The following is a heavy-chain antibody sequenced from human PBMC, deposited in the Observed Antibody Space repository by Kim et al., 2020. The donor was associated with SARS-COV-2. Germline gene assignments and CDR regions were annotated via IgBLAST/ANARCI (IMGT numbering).Heavy chain of an antibody. CDR3: ARGRLGIDGSGSYYNDY. V-gene: IGHV4-34*01. CDR1: GGSFSGYY. J-gene: IGHJ4*02. D-gene: IGHD3-10*01. Sequence: SETLSLTCAVYGGSFSGYYWSWIRQPPGKGLEWIGEINHSGSTNYNPSLKSRVTISVDTSKNQFSLKLSSVTAADTAVYYCARGRLGIDGSGSYYNDYWGQGTLVTVSS. CDR2: INHSGST.